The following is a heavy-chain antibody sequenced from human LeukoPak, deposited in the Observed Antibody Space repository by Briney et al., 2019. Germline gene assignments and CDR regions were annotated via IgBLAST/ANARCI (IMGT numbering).Heavy chain of an antibody. CDR2: ISAYNGNT. D-gene: IGHD1-1*01. J-gene: IGHJ4*02. CDR1: GYTFTSYG. V-gene: IGHV1-18*04. Sequence: ASVKVSCKASGYTFTSYGISWVRQVPGQGLEWMGWISAYNGNTNYAQKLQGRVTMTTDTSTSTAYMELRSLRSDDTAVYYCARDMYNWNDFSFDYWGQGTLVTVSS. CDR3: ARDMYNWNDFSFDY.